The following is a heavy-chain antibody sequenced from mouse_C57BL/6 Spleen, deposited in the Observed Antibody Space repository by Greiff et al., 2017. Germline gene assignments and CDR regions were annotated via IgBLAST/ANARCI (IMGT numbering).Heavy chain of an antibody. CDR2: IHPNSGST. Sequence: QVQLQQPGAELVKPGASVKLSCKASGYTFTSYWMHWVKQRPGQGLEWIGMIHPNSGSTNYNEKFKSKATLTVDKSSSTAYMQLSSLTAEDSAVYYCASPGYYGSPWFAYWGQGTLDTVSA. CDR1: GYTFTSYW. V-gene: IGHV1-64*01. J-gene: IGHJ3*01. CDR3: ASPGYYGSPWFAY. D-gene: IGHD1-1*01.